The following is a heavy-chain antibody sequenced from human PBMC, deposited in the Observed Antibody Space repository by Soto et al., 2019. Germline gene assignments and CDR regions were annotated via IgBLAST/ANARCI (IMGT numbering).Heavy chain of an antibody. CDR2: IYYSGST. Sequence: SETLSLTCTASGGSISSGGYYWSWIRQHPGKGLEWIGYIYYSGSTYYNPSLKSRVTISVDTSKNQFSLKLSSVTAADTAVYYCARGGSPTYYYDSSGREFDYWGQGTLVTVSS. CDR3: ARGGSPTYYYDSSGREFDY. D-gene: IGHD3-22*01. V-gene: IGHV4-31*03. J-gene: IGHJ4*02. CDR1: GGSISSGGYY.